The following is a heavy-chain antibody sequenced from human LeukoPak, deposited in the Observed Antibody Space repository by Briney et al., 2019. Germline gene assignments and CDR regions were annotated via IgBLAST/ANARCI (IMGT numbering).Heavy chain of an antibody. CDR2: IIPVLGLA. J-gene: IGHJ4*02. Sequence: SVKVSCKASGGTFSSYAISWVRQAPGQGLEWMGRIIPVLGLANYGQKFQGRVTITADKSTSTAYMELSSLRSEDTAVYYCARSITMVRGSLLGYWGQGTLVTVSS. CDR1: GGTFSSYA. D-gene: IGHD3-10*01. CDR3: ARSITMVRGSLLGY. V-gene: IGHV1-69*04.